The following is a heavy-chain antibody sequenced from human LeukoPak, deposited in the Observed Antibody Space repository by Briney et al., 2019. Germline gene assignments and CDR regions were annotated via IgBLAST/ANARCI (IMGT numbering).Heavy chain of an antibody. Sequence: GGSLRPSCAASGFTVSSNYMSWVRQAPGKGLEWVANMKHDGIEKYHVDSVKGRFTISRDNTKNSLYLHMSSLRVEDTAVYYCAREGREGYNYPALDFWGQGILVTVSS. J-gene: IGHJ4*02. CDR1: GFTVSSNY. V-gene: IGHV3-7*05. CDR3: AREGREGYNYPALDF. D-gene: IGHD5-24*01. CDR2: MKHDGIEK.